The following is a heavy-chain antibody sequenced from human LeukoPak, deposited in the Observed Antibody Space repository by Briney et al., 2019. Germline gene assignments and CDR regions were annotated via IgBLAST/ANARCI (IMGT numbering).Heavy chain of an antibody. V-gene: IGHV3-7*01. Sequence: GGSLRLSCAASGFTFSSYWMSWVRQAPGKGLEWVANIKQDGSEKYYVDSVKGRFTIARDNAKNSLYLQRNSLRAEDTAVYYCARRRGYYDSSGYYSYWGQGTLVTVSS. J-gene: IGHJ4*02. CDR1: GFTFSSYW. D-gene: IGHD3-22*01. CDR2: IKQDGSEK. CDR3: ARRRGYYDSSGYYSY.